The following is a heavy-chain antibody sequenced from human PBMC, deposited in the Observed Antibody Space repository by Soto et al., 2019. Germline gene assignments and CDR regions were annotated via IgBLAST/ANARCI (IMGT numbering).Heavy chain of an antibody. Sequence: ASVKVSCKASGYTFTSYGISWVRQAPGQGLEWMGWISAYNGNTNYAQKFQGRVTITRDTSASTAYMELSSLRSEDTAVYYCASGIRFLEWSTYMDVWGKGTTVTVSS. CDR1: GYTFTSYG. V-gene: IGHV1-18*01. CDR2: ISAYNGNT. D-gene: IGHD3-3*01. CDR3: ASGIRFLEWSTYMDV. J-gene: IGHJ6*03.